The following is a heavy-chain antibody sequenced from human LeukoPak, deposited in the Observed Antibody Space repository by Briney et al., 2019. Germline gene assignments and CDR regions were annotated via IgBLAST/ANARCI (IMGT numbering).Heavy chain of an antibody. J-gene: IGHJ4*02. CDR3: ARGRCSSASCFFDY. CDR2: IKQDGSDK. Sequence: GGSLRLSCAASGFTFNGYWMSWVRQAPGKGLEWVANIKQDGSDKYYVDSVKGRFTISRDNAKNSLYLQMNSLRAEDTAVYYCARGRCSSASCFFDYWGQGTLVTVSS. D-gene: IGHD2-2*01. CDR1: GFTFNGYW. V-gene: IGHV3-7*03.